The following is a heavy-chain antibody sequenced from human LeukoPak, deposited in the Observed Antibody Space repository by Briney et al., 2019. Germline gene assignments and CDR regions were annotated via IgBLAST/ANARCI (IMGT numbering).Heavy chain of an antibody. V-gene: IGHV4-61*02. CDR2: IYTSGST. CDR1: GGSISSGSYY. CDR3: VRAYYDFWSGYFDY. J-gene: IGHJ4*02. Sequence: PSETLSLTCTVSGGSISSGSYYWSWIRQPAGKGLEWIGRIYTSGSTNYNPSLKSRVTISVDTSKNQFSLKLSSVTAADTAVYYCVRAYYDFWSGYFDYWGQGTLVTVSS. D-gene: IGHD3-3*01.